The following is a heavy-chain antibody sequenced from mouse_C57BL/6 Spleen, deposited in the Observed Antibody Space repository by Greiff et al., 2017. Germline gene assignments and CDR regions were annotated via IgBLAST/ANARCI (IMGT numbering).Heavy chain of an antibody. CDR1: GYTFTSYW. V-gene: IGHV1-69*01. J-gene: IGHJ4*01. D-gene: IGHD1-2*01. CDR3: ARRYGAMDY. CDR2: IGPSDSYT. Sequence: VQLQQPGAELVMPGASVKLSCKASGYTFTSYWLHWVKQRPGQGLEWIGEIGPSDSYTNYNQKFKGKSTLTVDKSSSTAYMQLSSLTSEDSAVYYCARRYGAMDYWGQGTSVTVSS.